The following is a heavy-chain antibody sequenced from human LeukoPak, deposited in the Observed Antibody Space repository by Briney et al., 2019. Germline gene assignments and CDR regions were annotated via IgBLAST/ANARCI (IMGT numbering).Heavy chain of an antibody. Sequence: GGSLRLSCAASGFTFSSYGMHWVRQAPGKGLEWVAVIWYDGSNKYYADSVKGRFTISRDNSKNMLYLQMNSLRAEDTAVYYCARDGIVSGTGTTGDWFDPWGQGTLVTVSS. CDR2: IWYDGSNK. D-gene: IGHD1-1*01. J-gene: IGHJ5*02. CDR3: ARDGIVSGTGTTGDWFDP. CDR1: GFTFSSYG. V-gene: IGHV3-33*01.